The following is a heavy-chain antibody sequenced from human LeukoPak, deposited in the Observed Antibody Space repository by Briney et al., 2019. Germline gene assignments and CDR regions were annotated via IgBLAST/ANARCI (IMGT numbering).Heavy chain of an antibody. J-gene: IGHJ3*02. Sequence: ASVTVSCKASGYTFLHYGIGWVRQAPGQGLEWMGWSSTFNGNRYYPPKLQDRVTMTTDTSTTTAYMELRSLTSDDTAVYYCARDLEGYGDSPDIWGQGTLVTVSS. CDR1: GYTFLHYG. V-gene: IGHV1-18*01. CDR3: ARDLEGYGDSPDI. CDR2: SSTFNGNR. D-gene: IGHD4-17*01.